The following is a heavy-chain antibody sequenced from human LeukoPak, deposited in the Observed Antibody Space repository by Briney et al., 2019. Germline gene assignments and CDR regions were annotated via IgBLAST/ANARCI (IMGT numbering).Heavy chain of an antibody. V-gene: IGHV3-21*01. CDR2: ISSSSSYI. D-gene: IGHD3-22*01. CDR3: AGEDSSGYYYQGSLDY. Sequence: GGSLRLSCAASGFTFSSYSMNWVRQAPGKGLEWVSSISSSSSYIYYAASVKGRFTISRDNAKNSLSLQMNSLRAEDTAVYYCAGEDSSGYYYQGSLDYWGQGTLVTVSS. J-gene: IGHJ4*02. CDR1: GFTFSSYS.